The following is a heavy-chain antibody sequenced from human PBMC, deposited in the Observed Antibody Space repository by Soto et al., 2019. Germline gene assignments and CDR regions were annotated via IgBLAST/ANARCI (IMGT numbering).Heavy chain of an antibody. V-gene: IGHV3-9*01. Sequence: EVQLVESGGGLVQPGRSLRLSCAASGFTFDHYAMHWVRQGPGKGLEWVSGIRWNSGSTGYADSVKGRFTISRDNAKNSLYLQMNSLRAEDTALYYCVKDQGGYWGQGTLVTVSS. CDR3: VKDQGGY. CDR1: GFTFDHYA. CDR2: IRWNSGST. J-gene: IGHJ4*02. D-gene: IGHD3-16*01.